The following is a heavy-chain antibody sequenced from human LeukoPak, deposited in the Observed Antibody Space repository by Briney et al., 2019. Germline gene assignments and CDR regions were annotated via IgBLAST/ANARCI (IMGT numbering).Heavy chain of an antibody. V-gene: IGHV1-46*01. J-gene: IGHJ6*02. CDR3: ASAAPGLPHYYYGMDV. CDR2: INPSGGST. Sequence: ASVKVSCKASGYTFTSYYMHWVRQAPGQGLEWMGIINPSGGSTSYAQKFQGRVTISVDTSKNQFSLKLSSVTAADTAVYYCASAAPGLPHYYYGMDVWGQGTTVTVSS. D-gene: IGHD6-25*01. CDR1: GYTFTSYY.